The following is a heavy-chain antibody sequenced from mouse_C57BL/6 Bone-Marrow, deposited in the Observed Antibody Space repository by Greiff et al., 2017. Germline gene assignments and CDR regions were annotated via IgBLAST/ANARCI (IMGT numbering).Heavy chain of an antibody. V-gene: IGHV14-4*01. D-gene: IGHD1-1*02. Sequence: VQLQQSGAELVRPGASVKLSCTASGFNIKDDYMHWVKQRPEQGLEWIGWIDPENGDTEYAAKFQGKATITADTSSNTAYLQLSSLTSEDTAVYYCTAVIWSCEYVWYFDVWGTGTTVTVSS. CDR2: IDPENGDT. CDR3: TAVIWSCEYVWYFDV. J-gene: IGHJ1*03. CDR1: GFNIKDDY.